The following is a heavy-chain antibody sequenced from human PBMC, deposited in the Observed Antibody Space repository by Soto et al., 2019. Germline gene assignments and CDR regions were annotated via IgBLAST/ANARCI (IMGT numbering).Heavy chain of an antibody. J-gene: IGHJ6*02. CDR1: GFTFSNTW. CDR2: INSDGTTT. CDR3: ATDGSYAQHV. D-gene: IGHD2-2*01. Sequence: GRSLRLSCAASGFTFSNTWMHWVRQAPGKGLVWVSHINSDGTTTTYADSVKGRFTISRDNAKNTVHLQMNSLRAEDTAVYYCATDGSYAQHVWGQGTTVTVSS. V-gene: IGHV3-74*01.